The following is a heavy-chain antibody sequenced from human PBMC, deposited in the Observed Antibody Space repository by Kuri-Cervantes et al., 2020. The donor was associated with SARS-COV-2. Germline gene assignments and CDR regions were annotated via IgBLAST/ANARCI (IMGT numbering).Heavy chain of an antibody. CDR2: ISYSGNT. V-gene: IGHV4-59*08. CDR3: ARAAYSSSLTVVETFDI. J-gene: IGHJ3*02. D-gene: IGHD6-13*01. Sequence: SETLSLTCTVSGGSISTYYWGWIRQPPGKGLEWIGYISYSGNTNYNPSLNSRVTISLGTSNNQFSLRLTSVTAADTALYYCARAAYSSSLTVVETFDIWGQGTMVTVSS. CDR1: GGSISTYY.